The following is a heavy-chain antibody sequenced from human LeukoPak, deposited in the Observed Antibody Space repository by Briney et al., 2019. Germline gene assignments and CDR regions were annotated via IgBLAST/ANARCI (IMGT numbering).Heavy chain of an antibody. CDR2: MSAYNGNP. D-gene: IGHD6-19*01. CDR1: GYSFTSYG. V-gene: IGHV1-18*01. Sequence: GASVKVSCKASGYSFTSYGISWVRQAPGQGLEWMGWMSAYNGNPKYAQILQGRVTMTTDTSTSTAYMELRSLRYDDTAVYYCAREDSSGWSHFDYWGQGTLVTVSS. J-gene: IGHJ4*02. CDR3: AREDSSGWSHFDY.